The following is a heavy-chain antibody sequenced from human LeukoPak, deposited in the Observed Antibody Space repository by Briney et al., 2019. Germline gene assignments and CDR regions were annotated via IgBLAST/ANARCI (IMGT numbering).Heavy chain of an antibody. Sequence: GGSLRLSCAASGFSFSSYSMNWVRQAPGKGLEWVSYISSSGSTIYYADSVKGRFTISRDNAKNSLYLQMNSLRAEDTAVYYCASSSSWKKNWFDPWGQGTLVTVSS. CDR3: ASSSSWKKNWFDP. D-gene: IGHD2-2*01. CDR1: GFSFSSYS. V-gene: IGHV3-48*04. CDR2: ISSSGSTI. J-gene: IGHJ5*02.